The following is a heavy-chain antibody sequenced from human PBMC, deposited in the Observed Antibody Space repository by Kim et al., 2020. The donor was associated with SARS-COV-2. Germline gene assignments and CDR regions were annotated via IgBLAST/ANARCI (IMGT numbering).Heavy chain of an antibody. CDR1: GFTFSSYD. J-gene: IGHJ4*02. CDR2: IGTAGDT. Sequence: GGSLRLSCAASGFTFSSYDMHWVRQATGKGLEWVSAIGTAGDTYYPGSVKGRFTISRENAKNSFYLQMNSLRAGDTAVYYCARVGNYGSGIYDYWGQGTLVAVSS. V-gene: IGHV3-13*01. CDR3: ARVGNYGSGIYDY. D-gene: IGHD3-10*01.